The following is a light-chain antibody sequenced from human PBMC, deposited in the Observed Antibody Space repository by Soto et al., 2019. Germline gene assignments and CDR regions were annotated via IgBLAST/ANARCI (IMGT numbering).Light chain of an antibody. J-gene: IGLJ1*01. Sequence: QSVLTQPASVSGSPGQSITISCTGTSSDVGYYKFVSWYQQHPGKAPKLIIYEVTKRPSGVSDRFSGSNSGNTASLTISGLQAEDEADYYCCSFAPGNTFVFGTGTKVTVL. CDR2: EVT. CDR1: SSDVGYYKF. V-gene: IGLV2-23*02. CDR3: CSFAPGNTFV.